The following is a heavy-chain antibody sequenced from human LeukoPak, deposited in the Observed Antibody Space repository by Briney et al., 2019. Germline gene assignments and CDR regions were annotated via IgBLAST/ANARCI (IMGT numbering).Heavy chain of an antibody. CDR3: AKRGVVIRVILVGFHKEAYYFDS. Sequence: GGSLRLSCAVSEITLSNYGMSWVRQAPGKGVEWVAGISDSGGRTKYADSVKGRFTISRDNRKNTLYLQMNSLRAEDTAVYFCAKRGVVIRVILVGFHKEAYYFDSWGQGALVTVSS. V-gene: IGHV3-23*01. CDR2: ISDSGGRT. D-gene: IGHD3-22*01. J-gene: IGHJ4*02. CDR1: EITLSNYG.